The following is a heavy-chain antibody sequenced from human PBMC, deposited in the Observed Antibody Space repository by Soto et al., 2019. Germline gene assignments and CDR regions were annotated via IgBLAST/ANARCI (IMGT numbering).Heavy chain of an antibody. D-gene: IGHD3-16*01. CDR3: ATYRRGEGGRGY. Sequence: WTWIRPPPGTGLEWIGDYSDSTSYSPSLKSRVTISADTSKNQFSLKLSSVTAADTAVYYCATYRRGEGGRGYWGQGTLVTVSS. V-gene: IGHV4-59*08. CDR2: YSDST. J-gene: IGHJ4*02.